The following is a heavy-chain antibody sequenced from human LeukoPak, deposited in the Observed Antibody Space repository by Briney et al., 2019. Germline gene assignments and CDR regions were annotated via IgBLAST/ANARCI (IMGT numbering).Heavy chain of an antibody. CDR1: GFTLSGYW. CDR2: INGDGRNI. D-gene: IGHD3-9*01. V-gene: IGHV3-74*01. Sequence: PGGSLRLSCVASGFTLSGYWMHWVRQDPRKGLVWVSRINGDGRNINYADSVRGRFTISRDNAKNTLYLQMNTLRVEDTAVYYCTRDLMDYDVSTGLHHYYMDVWGQGTTVTVSS. CDR3: TRDLMDYDVSTGLHHYYMDV. J-gene: IGHJ6*02.